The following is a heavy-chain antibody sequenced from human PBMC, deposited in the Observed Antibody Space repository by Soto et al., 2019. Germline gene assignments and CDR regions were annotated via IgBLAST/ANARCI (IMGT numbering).Heavy chain of an antibody. CDR2: IYYAGST. D-gene: IGHD5-12*01. Sequence: QVRLQESGPGLVKPSETLSLTCTVSGGSVISYYWSWIRQPPGRGLEWIGFIYYAGSTKYNPSLNSRVPISVATSKSQCSLTVSSVTAADTAVYYCARRIVATDTFDYWGQGTLVTASS. CDR3: ARRIVATDTFDY. CDR1: GGSVISYY. J-gene: IGHJ4*02. V-gene: IGHV4-59*08.